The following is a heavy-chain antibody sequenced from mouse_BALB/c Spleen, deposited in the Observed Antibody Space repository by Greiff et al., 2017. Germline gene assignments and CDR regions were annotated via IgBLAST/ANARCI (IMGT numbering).Heavy chain of an antibody. V-gene: IGHV1S81*02. Sequence: VQGVESGAELVKPGASVKLSCKASGYTFTSYYMYWVKQRPGQGLEWIGEINPSNGGTNFNEKFKSKATLTVDKSSSTAYMQLSSLTSEDSAVYYCTRSGGYYFDYWGQGTTLTVSS. CDR2: INPSNGGT. CDR1: GYTFTSYY. D-gene: IGHD3-1*01. CDR3: TRSGGYYFDY. J-gene: IGHJ2*01.